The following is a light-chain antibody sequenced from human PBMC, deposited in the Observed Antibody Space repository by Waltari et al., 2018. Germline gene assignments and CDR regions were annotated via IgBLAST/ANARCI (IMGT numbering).Light chain of an antibody. CDR2: AAS. J-gene: IGKJ1*01. CDR3: LQDYNYRRT. CDR1: QGIRNE. Sequence: AIQMTQSPSSLSASVGDRVTITGRASQGIRNELGWYQQKPGKAPKLLFYAASSLQSGVQSRFSGSGAGTDFTLTSSSLQPEDFANYYCLQDYNYRRTFGQGTKVEIK. V-gene: IGKV1-6*01.